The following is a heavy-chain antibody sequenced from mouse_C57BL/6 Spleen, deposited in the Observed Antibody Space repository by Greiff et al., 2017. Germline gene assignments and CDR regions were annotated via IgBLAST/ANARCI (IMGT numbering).Heavy chain of an antibody. CDR3: ARRGYYSNYGAMDY. D-gene: IGHD2-5*01. CDR2: IHPNSGST. Sequence: QVQLQQPGAELVKPGASVKLSCKASGYTFTSYWMHWVKQRPGQGLEWIGMIHPNSGSTNYNEKFKSKATLTVDKSSSTAYMQLSSLTSEDSAVXYCARRGYYSNYGAMDYWGQGTSVTVSS. V-gene: IGHV1-64*01. J-gene: IGHJ4*01. CDR1: GYTFTSYW.